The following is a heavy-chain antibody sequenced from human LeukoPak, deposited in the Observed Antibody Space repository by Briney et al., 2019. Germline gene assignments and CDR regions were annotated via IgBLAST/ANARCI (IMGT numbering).Heavy chain of an antibody. V-gene: IGHV4-39*01. J-gene: IGHJ4*02. CDR3: ARHRRGSYYDPLDY. Sequence: SETLSLTCTVSGGXISSSSYYWGLIRQPPGKGLEWIGTIYYSGRTFYNPSLKSRVTISVDTSKNQFSLKLTSVTAADTAVYYCARHRRGSYYDPLDYWGQGSLVTVSS. D-gene: IGHD1-26*01. CDR2: IYYSGRT. CDR1: GGXISSSSYY.